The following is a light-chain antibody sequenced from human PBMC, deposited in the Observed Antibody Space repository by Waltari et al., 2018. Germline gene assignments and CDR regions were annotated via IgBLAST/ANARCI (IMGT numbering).Light chain of an antibody. V-gene: IGKV3-20*01. J-gene: IGKJ4*01. Sequence: EIVLTQSPGTLSVSPGERVTLSCRASQTVNNYYLAWFQQKPGQAPTLLIYETSIRASGIPDRFSGSGSWTHFTLTISRVESEDSAVYFCQQHKDSPITFGGGTRLEIQ. CDR2: ETS. CDR3: QQHKDSPIT. CDR1: QTVNNYY.